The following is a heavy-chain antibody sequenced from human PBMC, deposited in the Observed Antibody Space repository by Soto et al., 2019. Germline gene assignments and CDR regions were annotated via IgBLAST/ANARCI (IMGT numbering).Heavy chain of an antibody. Sequence: QVQLVQSGAEVKKPGASVRISCKASGYTFSSHYMHWVRQAPGQGLEWMGIINPSGGSTTYAQKLQGRVTVTSDTATRTVYMELSSLSSEDTAVYYCARDSDISGSFPDYRGQGTLVTVSS. J-gene: IGHJ4*02. CDR3: ARDSDISGSFPDY. D-gene: IGHD3-10*01. CDR1: GYTFSSHY. V-gene: IGHV1-46*03. CDR2: INPSGGST.